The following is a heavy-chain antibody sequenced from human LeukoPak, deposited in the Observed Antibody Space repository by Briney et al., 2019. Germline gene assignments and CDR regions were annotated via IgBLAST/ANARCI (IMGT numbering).Heavy chain of an antibody. CDR2: IYPGDSHT. V-gene: IGHV5-51*01. CDR3: VTLKGGEDTEIDY. D-gene: IGHD3-16*01. CDR1: GYSFTNYW. Sequence: GESLKISCKGFGYSFTNYWIGWVRQMPGKGLEWMGIIYPGDSHTRYSPSFQGQVTISADKSITTASLQWSSLKASDTAMYYCVTLKGGEDTEIDYWGQGTLVTVSS. J-gene: IGHJ4*02.